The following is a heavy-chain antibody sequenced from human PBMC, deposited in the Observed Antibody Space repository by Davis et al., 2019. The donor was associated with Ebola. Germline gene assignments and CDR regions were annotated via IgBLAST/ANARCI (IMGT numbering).Heavy chain of an antibody. V-gene: IGHV1-2*02. CDR3: AREGAVAGPIDY. CDR2: ITPSTGGA. D-gene: IGHD6-19*01. Sequence: ASVKVSCKASGYNFTVYYIHWVRQAPGQGREYMGWITPSTGGATYAQKFQGRLTLTRDTSITTAYIELSSLRSDDTAVYYCAREGAVAGPIDYWGRGTLVTVSS. J-gene: IGHJ4*02. CDR1: GYNFTVYY.